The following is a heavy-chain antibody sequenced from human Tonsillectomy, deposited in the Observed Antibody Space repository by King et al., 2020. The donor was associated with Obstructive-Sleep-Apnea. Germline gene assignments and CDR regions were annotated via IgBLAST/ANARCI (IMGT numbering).Heavy chain of an antibody. CDR3: ARSRYSGTYYLGFYFDY. Sequence: VQLVESGGGVVQPGRSLRLSCAASGFTFSNYAMHWVRQAPGKGLEWVAVISYDGSDKYYADSVKSRFTISRDNSKKTVYLQMNSLRAEDTAVYYCARSRYSGTYYLGFYFDYWGQGTLVTVSS. CDR2: ISYDGSDK. D-gene: IGHD1-26*01. V-gene: IGHV3-30-3*01. CDR1: GFTFSNYA. J-gene: IGHJ4*02.